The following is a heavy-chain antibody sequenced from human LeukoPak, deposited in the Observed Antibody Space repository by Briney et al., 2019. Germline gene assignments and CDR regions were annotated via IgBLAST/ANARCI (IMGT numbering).Heavy chain of an antibody. CDR1: GFTFSSYW. Sequence: GGSLRLSCVASGFTFSSYWMTWVRQAPGKGLEWVANIKQDGSEKYYVDSVKGRFTISRDNAKNSLYLQMNSLRAEDTAVYYCARDRGTIFGSYYYYYGMDVWGQGTTVTVSS. CDR3: ARDRGTIFGSYYYYYGMDV. CDR2: IKQDGSEK. V-gene: IGHV3-7*01. D-gene: IGHD3-3*01. J-gene: IGHJ6*02.